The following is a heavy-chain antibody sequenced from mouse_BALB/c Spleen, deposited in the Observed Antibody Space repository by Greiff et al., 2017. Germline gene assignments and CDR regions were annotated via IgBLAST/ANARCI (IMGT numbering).Heavy chain of an antibody. Sequence: VQLQQPGAELVKPGASVKLSCKASGYTFTSYWMHWVKQRPGQGLEWIGEIDPSDSYTNYNQKFKGKATLTVDKSSSTAYMQLSSLTSEDSAVYYCARSYYGNSFAYWGQGTLVTVSA. V-gene: IGHV1-69*02. CDR1: GYTFTSYW. CDR2: IDPSDSYT. J-gene: IGHJ3*01. CDR3: ARSYYGNSFAY. D-gene: IGHD2-10*01.